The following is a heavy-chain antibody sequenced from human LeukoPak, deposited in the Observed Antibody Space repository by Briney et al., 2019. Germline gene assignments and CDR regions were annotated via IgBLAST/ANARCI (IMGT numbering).Heavy chain of an antibody. CDR1: GYTFSSHD. Sequence: ASVKVSCKASGYTFSSHDIYWVRQAPGQGLEWMGWMNLNSGDTYYAENFQGRFSITSDTSKSTTYMDLASLAPEDTAVYYCARVPVPAPRRGLYFDYWGQGTLITVSS. CDR3: ARVPVPAPRRGLYFDY. J-gene: IGHJ4*02. D-gene: IGHD2-2*01. V-gene: IGHV1-8*01. CDR2: MNLNSGDT.